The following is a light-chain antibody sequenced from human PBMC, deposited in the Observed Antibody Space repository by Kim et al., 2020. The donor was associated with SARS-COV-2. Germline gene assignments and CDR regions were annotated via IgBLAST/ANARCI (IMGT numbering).Light chain of an antibody. Sequence: EIVLTQSPGTLSLSPGERATLSCRASQSVSSSYLAWYQQKPGQAPRLLISGASSRATGIPDRFSGSGSGTDFTLTISRLEPEDFAVYYCQQCGNSPPFTFGPGTKVDIK. CDR3: QQCGNSPPFT. J-gene: IGKJ3*01. CDR1: QSVSSSY. V-gene: IGKV3-20*01. CDR2: GAS.